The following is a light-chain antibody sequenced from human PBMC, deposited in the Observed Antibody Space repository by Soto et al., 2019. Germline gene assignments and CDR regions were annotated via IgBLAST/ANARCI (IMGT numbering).Light chain of an antibody. Sequence: EIVLTQSPGTLSLSPGERATLSCRASRSVSSSYLAWYQQKPGQAPRILIYGASSRATGIPDRFSGSGSGTDFTLTISRLEPEDFAVYYCQQYGSSPPITFGQGTRLEI. V-gene: IGKV3-20*01. J-gene: IGKJ5*01. CDR1: RSVSSSY. CDR3: QQYGSSPPIT. CDR2: GAS.